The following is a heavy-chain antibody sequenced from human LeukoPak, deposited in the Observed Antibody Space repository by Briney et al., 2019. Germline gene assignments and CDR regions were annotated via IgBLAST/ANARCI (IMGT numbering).Heavy chain of an antibody. D-gene: IGHD1-26*01. V-gene: IGHV4-59*08. CDR2: IYYSGST. CDR1: GGSISSYY. CDR3: ASHGSYGPSYFDY. J-gene: IGHJ4*02. Sequence: PSETLSLTCTVSGGSISSYYWSWIRQPPGKGLEWIGYIYYSGSTNYNPSLKSRVTISVDRSKNQFSLKLSSVTAADTAVYYCASHGSYGPSYFDYWGQGTLVTVSS.